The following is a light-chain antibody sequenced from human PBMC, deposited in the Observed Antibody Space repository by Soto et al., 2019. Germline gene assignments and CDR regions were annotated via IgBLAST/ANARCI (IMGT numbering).Light chain of an antibody. CDR1: QSVLYSSNNKNY. J-gene: IGKJ2*01. CDR2: WAS. CDR3: QQYYSTPRT. V-gene: IGKV4-1*01. Sequence: DIVMTQSPDSLAVSLGERATINCKSSQSVLYSSNNKNYLAWYQRKPGQPPKLLIYWASTRESGVPDRFSGSGSGTDFTLTSSRLQAEDVAVYYCQQYYSTPRTFGQGTKLEI.